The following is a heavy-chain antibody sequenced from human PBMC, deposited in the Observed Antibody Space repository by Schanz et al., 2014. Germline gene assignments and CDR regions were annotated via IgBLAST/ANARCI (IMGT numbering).Heavy chain of an antibody. V-gene: IGHV3-48*04. J-gene: IGHJ6*02. CDR1: GFDFNSYS. CDR3: AREEGWGIAAAGPKHYYYGMDV. Sequence: EVRLVESGGGLVQPGGSLRLSCEASGFDFNSYSMNWVRQVPGRGLEWLSYIATSSSTRHYADSVKGRVTISRDNAKNSMYLHMKSLRGEDTAVYYCAREEGWGIAAAGPKHYYYGMDVWGQGTTVTVSS. CDR2: IATSSSTR. D-gene: IGHD6-13*01.